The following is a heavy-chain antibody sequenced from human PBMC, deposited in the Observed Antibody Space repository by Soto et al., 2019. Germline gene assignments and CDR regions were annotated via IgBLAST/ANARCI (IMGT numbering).Heavy chain of an antibody. CDR2: IYYSGST. V-gene: IGHV4-39*01. J-gene: IGHJ4*02. CDR1: GDSISSSSYY. CDR3: ARGFEQWLAYFDY. Sequence: SETLSRTCTVSGDSISSSSYYWGWIRQPPGKGLEWIGSIYYSGSTYYNPSLKSRVTISVDTSKNQFSLKLSSVTAADTAVYYCARGFEQWLAYFDYWGQGTLVTVSS. D-gene: IGHD6-19*01.